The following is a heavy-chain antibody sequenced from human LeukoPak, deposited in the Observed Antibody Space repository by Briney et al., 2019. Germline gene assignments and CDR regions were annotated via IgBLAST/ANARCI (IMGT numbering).Heavy chain of an antibody. CDR3: ARGHDYDSSVAY. CDR1: GFTFSDYY. Sequence: GGSLRLSCAASGFTFSDYYMSWIRQAPGKGLEWVSVIYSGGSTYYADSVKGRFTISRDNSKNTVDLQMNSLRAEDTAVYYCARGHDYDSSVAYWGQGTLVTVSS. V-gene: IGHV3-66*01. J-gene: IGHJ4*02. CDR2: IYSGGST. D-gene: IGHD3-22*01.